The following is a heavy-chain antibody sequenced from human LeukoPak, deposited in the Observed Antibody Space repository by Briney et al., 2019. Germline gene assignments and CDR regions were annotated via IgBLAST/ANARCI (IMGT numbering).Heavy chain of an antibody. D-gene: IGHD6-13*01. CDR1: SGSISSYY. CDR3: AIGIAAAGGAFDI. V-gene: IGHV4-59*01. Sequence: SETLSLTCTVSSGSISSYYWSWIRQPPGKGLEWIGYIYYSGSTNYNPSLKSRVTISVDTSKNQFSLKLSSVTAADTAVYYCAIGIAAAGGAFDIWGQGTMVTVSS. CDR2: IYYSGST. J-gene: IGHJ3*02.